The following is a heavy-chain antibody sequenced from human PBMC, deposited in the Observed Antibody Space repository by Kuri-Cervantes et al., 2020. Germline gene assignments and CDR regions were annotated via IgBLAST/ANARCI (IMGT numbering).Heavy chain of an antibody. J-gene: IGHJ4*02. D-gene: IGHD3-22*01. CDR3: AREALDYDSSGYYAG. V-gene: IGHV3-7*01. Sequence: GGSLRLSCAASGFTFSNNWMSWVRQAPGKGLEWVANIKQDGSEKYYVDSVKGRFTASRDNARTSLYLQMNSLRAEDTAVYYCAREALDYDSSGYYAGWGQGTLVTVSS. CDR2: IKQDGSEK. CDR1: GFTFSNNW.